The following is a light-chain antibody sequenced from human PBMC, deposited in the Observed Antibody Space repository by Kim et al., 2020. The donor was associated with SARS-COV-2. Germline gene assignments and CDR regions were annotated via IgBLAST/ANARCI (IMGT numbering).Light chain of an antibody. CDR1: KLGDKY. CDR2: QDT. CDR3: QAWDRSPV. J-gene: IGLJ2*01. V-gene: IGLV3-1*01. Sequence: SYELTQPHSVSVSPGQTATITCSGDKLGDKYASWYQQKPGQSPVLVIYQDTQRPSRIPERFSGSTSGNTATLTISGTQAMDEAAYYCQAWDRSPVFGGGTKVTVL.